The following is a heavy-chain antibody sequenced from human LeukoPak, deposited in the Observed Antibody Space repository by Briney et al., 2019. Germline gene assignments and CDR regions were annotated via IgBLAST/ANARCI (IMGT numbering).Heavy chain of an antibody. CDR3: ARPYGSGSYFRTRSWFDP. J-gene: IGHJ5*02. V-gene: IGHV4-34*01. CDR2: INHSGST. Sequence: SETLSLTCAVYGGSFSGYYWSWIRQPPGKGLEWIGEINHSGSTNYNPSLKSRVTISVDTSKNQFSLKLSSVTAADTAVYYCARPYGSGSYFRTRSWFDPWGQGTLVTVSS. D-gene: IGHD3-10*01. CDR1: GGSFSGYY.